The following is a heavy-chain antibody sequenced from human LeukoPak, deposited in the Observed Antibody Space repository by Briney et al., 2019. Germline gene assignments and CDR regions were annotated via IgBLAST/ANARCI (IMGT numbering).Heavy chain of an antibody. V-gene: IGHV4-61*01. CDR1: GGSVSSGSYY. D-gene: IGHD3-10*01. Sequence: SETLSLTCTVSGGSVSSGSYYWSWIRQPPGKGVEWIGYIYYSGSTNYNPSLKSRVTISVDTSKNQFSLKLSSVTAADTAVYYCARGSGSGSYYPDYWGQGTLVTVSS. CDR3: ARGSGSGSYYPDY. J-gene: IGHJ4*02. CDR2: IYYSGST.